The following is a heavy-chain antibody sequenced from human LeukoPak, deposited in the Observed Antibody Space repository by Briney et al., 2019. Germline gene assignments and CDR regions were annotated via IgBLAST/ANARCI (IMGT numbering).Heavy chain of an antibody. CDR2: ISASGDVT. V-gene: IGHV3-23*01. J-gene: IGHJ6*03. CDR3: AKGHCSSTSCYGYYYYYMDV. CDR1: GFSFSAYP. D-gene: IGHD2-2*01. Sequence: GGPLRLSCAASGFSFSAYPMGWVRQAPGKGLQWLSGISASGDVTFHADRVKGRFAISRDNSKNTLYLQMTGLRAGDTAVYYCAKGHCSSTSCYGYYYYYMDVWGKGTTVTVSS.